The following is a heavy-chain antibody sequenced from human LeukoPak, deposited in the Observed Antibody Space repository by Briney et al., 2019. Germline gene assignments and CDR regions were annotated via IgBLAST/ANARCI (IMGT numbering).Heavy chain of an antibody. Sequence: SETLSLTCTVSGGSISIYYWSWIRHPPEEGLEWIGYIYYSGSTNYNPSLKRRVTISVDTSKNKFYLKLRSVTAAATDAYYCERGSIVARKFDYWGQGTLVTVSS. J-gene: IGHJ4*02. CDR1: GGSISIYY. D-gene: IGHD6-6*01. CDR2: IYYSGST. V-gene: IGHV4-59*01. CDR3: ERGSIVARKFDY.